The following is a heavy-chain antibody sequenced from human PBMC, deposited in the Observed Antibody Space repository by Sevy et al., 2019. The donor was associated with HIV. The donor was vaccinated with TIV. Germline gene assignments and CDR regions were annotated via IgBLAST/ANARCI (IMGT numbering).Heavy chain of an antibody. J-gene: IGHJ4*02. CDR1: GYTLTELS. D-gene: IGHD3-22*01. CDR2: FDPEDGET. V-gene: IGHV1-24*01. Sequence: ASVKVSCKVSGYTLTELSMHWVRQAPGKGLEWMGSFDPEDGETIYAQKFQGRVTMTGATSADTAYMELSSLRSEDTAVYFCATTKDYYDSSGCPFDYWGQGTLVTVSS. CDR3: ATTKDYYDSSGCPFDY.